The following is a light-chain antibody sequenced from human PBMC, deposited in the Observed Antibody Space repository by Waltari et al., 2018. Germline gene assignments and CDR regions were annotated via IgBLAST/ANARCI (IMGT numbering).Light chain of an antibody. CDR1: QSVSSY. CDR3: QQRSNWPRT. J-gene: IGKJ2*01. V-gene: IGKV3-11*01. Sequence: EIVLTQSPATLSLSPGERATLPCRASQSVSSYLAWYQQNPGKAPRLLIYDASNRATGIPARFSGSGSGTDFTLTISSLEPEDFAVYYCQQRSNWPRTFGQGTKLEIK. CDR2: DAS.